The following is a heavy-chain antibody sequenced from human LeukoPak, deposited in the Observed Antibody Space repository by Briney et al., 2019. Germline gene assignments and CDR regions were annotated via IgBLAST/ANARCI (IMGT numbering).Heavy chain of an antibody. CDR2: INHSGST. J-gene: IGHJ5*02. Sequence: PSEALSLTCAVYGGSFSGYYWSWIRQPPGKGLEWIGEINHSGSTNYNPSLKSRVTISVDTSKNQFSLKLSSVTAADTAVYYCAREAKDIVVVVAAYNWFDPWGQGTLVTVSS. D-gene: IGHD2-15*01. CDR1: GGSFSGYY. CDR3: AREAKDIVVVVAAYNWFDP. V-gene: IGHV4-34*01.